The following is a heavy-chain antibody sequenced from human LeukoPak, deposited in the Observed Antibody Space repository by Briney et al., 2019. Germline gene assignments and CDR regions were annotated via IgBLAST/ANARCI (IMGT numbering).Heavy chain of an antibody. D-gene: IGHD3-10*01. Sequence: PSETLSLTCAVSGGSISNYYWSWIRQPPGKGLEWIGYIYYSGSTNYNPSLESRVSISVDTSKNQFSLNLNSVTAADTALYYCARDFMGHFRGPYFDYWGQGILVTVSS. CDR1: GGSISNYY. CDR2: IYYSGST. CDR3: ARDFMGHFRGPYFDY. V-gene: IGHV4-59*01. J-gene: IGHJ4*02.